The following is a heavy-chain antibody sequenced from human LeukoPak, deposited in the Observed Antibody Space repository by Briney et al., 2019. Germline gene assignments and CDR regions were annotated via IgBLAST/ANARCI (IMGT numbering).Heavy chain of an antibody. CDR2: ISGSGGST. CDR1: GFTFSSYA. D-gene: IGHD4-17*01. CDR3: ARVEGHDYGDPFDY. V-gene: IGHV3-23*01. Sequence: GGSLRLSCAASGFTFSSYAMSWVRQAPGKGLEWVSAISGSGGSTYYADSVKGRFTISRDNSKNTLYLQMNSLRDEDTAVYYCARVEGHDYGDPFDYWGQGTLVTVSS. J-gene: IGHJ4*02.